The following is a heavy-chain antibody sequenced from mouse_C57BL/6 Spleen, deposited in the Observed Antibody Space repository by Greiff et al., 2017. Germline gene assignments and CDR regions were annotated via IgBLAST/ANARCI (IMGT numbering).Heavy chain of an antibody. J-gene: IGHJ1*03. D-gene: IGHD1-1*01. CDR1: GYTFTSYW. Sequence: QVQLQQPGAELVMPGASVKLSCKASGYTFTSYWMHWVKQRPGQGLEWIGEIDPSDSYTNYNQKFKGKSTLTVDKSSSTAYMQLSSLTSEDSAVYYCARGTTVAEPRYFDVWGTGTTVTVSS. CDR2: IDPSDSYT. V-gene: IGHV1-69*01. CDR3: ARGTTVAEPRYFDV.